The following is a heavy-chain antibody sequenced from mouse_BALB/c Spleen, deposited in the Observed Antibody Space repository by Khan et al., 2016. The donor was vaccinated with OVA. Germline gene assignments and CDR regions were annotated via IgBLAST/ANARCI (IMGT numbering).Heavy chain of an antibody. CDR3: ARIKKIVSTYFDY. J-gene: IGHJ2*01. CDR2: TNPTNGRT. CDR1: GYTFTSYW. Sequence: VQLKQSGAELVKAGASVKMSCKASGYTFTSYWMHWVKQRLGQGLEWFAETNPTNGRTYYNEKFKSKATLTVDKSSSTAYMLLSSPTFEDSAVYYGARIKKIVSTYFDYWGQGTTLTVSS. V-gene: IGHV1S81*02. D-gene: IGHD2-5*01.